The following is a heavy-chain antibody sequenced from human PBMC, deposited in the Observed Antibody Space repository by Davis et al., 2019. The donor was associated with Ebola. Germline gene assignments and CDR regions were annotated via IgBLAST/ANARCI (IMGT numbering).Heavy chain of an antibody. J-gene: IGHJ5*02. Sequence: ASVTVSCKASGYTFISYGISWVRQAPGQGLEWMGWISAYNGNTNYAQKLQGRATMTTDTSASTAYMELGSLRSEDTAVYYCARGGYCSSTSCYNNWFDPWGQGTLVTVSS. D-gene: IGHD2-2*02. V-gene: IGHV1-18*01. CDR3: ARGGYCSSTSCYNNWFDP. CDR2: ISAYNGNT. CDR1: GYTFISYG.